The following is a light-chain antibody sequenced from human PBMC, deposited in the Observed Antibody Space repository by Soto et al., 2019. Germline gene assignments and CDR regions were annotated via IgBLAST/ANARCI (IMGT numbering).Light chain of an antibody. Sequence: DIQMTQSPSSLSASVGDRVTITCRASQSISRFLNWYQQKSGKPPQLLIYAASSLQSGVPSRFSGSGSGTDFTITISSLQPKDFATYYCQQTYITPPWTFGQGSKVEIK. CDR3: QQTYITPPWT. V-gene: IGKV1-39*01. CDR1: QSISRF. J-gene: IGKJ1*01. CDR2: AAS.